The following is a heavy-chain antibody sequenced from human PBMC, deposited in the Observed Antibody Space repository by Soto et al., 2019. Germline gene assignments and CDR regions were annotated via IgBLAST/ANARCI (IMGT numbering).Heavy chain of an antibody. Sequence: GVLRLSCAASGFTVSSDAMSWVRQAPGKGLEWVSAISGSGGSTYYADSVKGRLTXXXXXAKXTLYLQMNSLRAEDTAVYYCANENYYDSSGLTDYWGQGTLVTVSS. D-gene: IGHD3-22*01. CDR3: ANENYYDSSGLTDY. V-gene: IGHV3-23*01. J-gene: IGHJ4*02. CDR2: ISGSGGST. CDR1: GFTVSSDA.